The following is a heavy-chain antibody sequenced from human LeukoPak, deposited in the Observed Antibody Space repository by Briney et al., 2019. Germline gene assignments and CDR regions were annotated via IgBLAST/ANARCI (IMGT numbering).Heavy chain of an antibody. CDR1: GYSFTSYW. J-gene: IGHJ5*02. V-gene: IGHV5-51*01. D-gene: IGHD4-17*01. CDR2: IYPGDSDT. CDR3: ARLARRLPDYGDLSNWFDP. Sequence: HGESLKISCKGSGYSFTSYWIGWVRQMPGKGLEWMGIIYPGDSDTRYSPSFQGQGTISADKSISTAYLQWSSLKASDTAMYYCARLARRLPDYGDLSNWFDPWGQGTLVTVSS.